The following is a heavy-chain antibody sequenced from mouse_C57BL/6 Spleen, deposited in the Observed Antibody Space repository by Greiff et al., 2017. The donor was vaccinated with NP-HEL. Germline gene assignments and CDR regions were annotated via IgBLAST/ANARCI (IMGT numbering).Heavy chain of an antibody. V-gene: IGHV5-9-1*02. CDR1: GFTFSSYA. J-gene: IGHJ4*01. D-gene: IGHD1-1*01. CDR2: ISSGGDYI. CDR3: TRDVPYYGSRRYAMDY. Sequence: EVKVVESGEGLVKPGGSLKLSCAASGFTFSSYAMSWVRQTPEKRLEWVAYISSGGDYIYYADTVKGRFTISRDNARNTLYLQMSSLKSEDTAMYYCTRDVPYYGSRRYAMDYWGQGTSVTVSS.